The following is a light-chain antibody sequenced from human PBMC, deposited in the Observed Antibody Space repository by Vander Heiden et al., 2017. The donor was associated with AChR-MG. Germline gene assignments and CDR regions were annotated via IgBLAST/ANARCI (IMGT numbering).Light chain of an antibody. CDR2: ATS. Sequence: DIQMTQSPSSLSASVGDRVTITCRASQTISRYLNWYQQKPGKAPELLIYATSSLQNGVPSRFSGRGSGTEFSLTITRLQPEDFATYYCQQSSSTHTFGQGTRLEIK. V-gene: IGKV1-39*01. J-gene: IGKJ5*01. CDR3: QQSSSTHT. CDR1: QTISRY.